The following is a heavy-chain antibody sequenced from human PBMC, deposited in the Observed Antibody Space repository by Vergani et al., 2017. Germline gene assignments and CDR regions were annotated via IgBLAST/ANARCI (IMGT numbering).Heavy chain of an antibody. D-gene: IGHD1-26*01. V-gene: IGHV4-59*01. CDR1: GGSISSYY. CDR2: IYYSGST. Sequence: QVQLQESGPGLVKPSETLSLTCTVSGGSISSYYRSWIRQPPGKGLEWIGYIYYSGSTNYNPSLKSRVTISVDTSKNQFSLKLSSVTAADTAVYYCARVSGSYPYYFDYWGQGTLVTVSS. CDR3: ARVSGSYPYYFDY. J-gene: IGHJ4*02.